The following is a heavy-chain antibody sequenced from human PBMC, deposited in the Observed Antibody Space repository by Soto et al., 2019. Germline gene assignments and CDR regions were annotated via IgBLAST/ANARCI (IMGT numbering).Heavy chain of an antibody. J-gene: IGHJ5*02. Sequence: SETLSLTCTVSGGSIRSYYWSWVRQPPGKGLEWIGYIYYRGSTNYNPSLKSRVTISVDMSKNQFSLKLNSVTAADTAVYYCARHDCSGGSCANWFDPWGQGALVTVSS. CDR1: GGSIRSYY. V-gene: IGHV4-59*08. CDR2: IYYRGST. D-gene: IGHD2-15*01. CDR3: ARHDCSGGSCANWFDP.